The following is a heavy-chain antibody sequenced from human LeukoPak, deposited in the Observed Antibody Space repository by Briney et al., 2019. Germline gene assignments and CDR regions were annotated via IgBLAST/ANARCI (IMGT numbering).Heavy chain of an antibody. D-gene: IGHD3-22*01. V-gene: IGHV3-30-3*01. Sequence: GRSLRLSCTASGFXFRSFAIHWVRQAPGKGLEWVALISYDGSIEYYADSVKGRFTISRDNSKNTLYLQMNSLRAEDTAVYYCARDTMIVVAITTLPYFDYWGQGALVTVSS. CDR2: ISYDGSIE. CDR3: ARDTMIVVAITTLPYFDY. J-gene: IGHJ4*02. CDR1: GFXFRSFA.